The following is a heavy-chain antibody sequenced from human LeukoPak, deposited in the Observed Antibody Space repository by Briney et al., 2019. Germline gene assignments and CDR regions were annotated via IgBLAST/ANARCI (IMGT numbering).Heavy chain of an antibody. CDR3: VSRGSVTNA. Sequence: GGSLRLSCAASGLTFSNYWMSWVRQAPGKGLERVAHIKEDGSEKYYVDSVKGRFTISRDNAKNSLFLEMNSLRVEDTAIYYCVSRGSVTNAWAQGSMVTVAS. CDR1: GLTFSNYW. V-gene: IGHV3-7*01. D-gene: IGHD2-8*01. CDR2: IKEDGSEK. J-gene: IGHJ5*02.